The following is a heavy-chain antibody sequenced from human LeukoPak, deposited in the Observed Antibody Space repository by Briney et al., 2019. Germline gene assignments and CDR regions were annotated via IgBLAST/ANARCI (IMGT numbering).Heavy chain of an antibody. V-gene: IGHV3-21*01. J-gene: IGHJ4*02. CDR3: SDTYYDILTGLGPPGY. CDR2: ISSSSSYI. D-gene: IGHD3-9*01. CDR1: GFTFSSYS. Sequence: PGGSLRLSCAASGFTFSSYSMNWVRQAPGKGLEWVSSISSSSSYIYYADSVKGRFTISRDNAKNSLYLQMNSLRAEDTAVYYCSDTYYDILTGLGPPGYWGQGTLVTVSS.